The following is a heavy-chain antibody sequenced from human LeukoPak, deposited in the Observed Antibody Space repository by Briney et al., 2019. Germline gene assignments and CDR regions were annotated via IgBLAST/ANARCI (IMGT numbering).Heavy chain of an antibody. CDR1: GFTFSSYA. J-gene: IGHJ4*02. V-gene: IGHV3-23*01. D-gene: IGHD1-26*01. CDR3: AMALSYRSPTPLDY. CDR2: ISGSGGST. Sequence: GGSLRLSCAASGFTFSSYAMSWVRQAPGKGLEWVSAISGSGGSTYYADSVKGRFTISSDNSKNTLYLQMNSLRAEDTAVYYCAMALSYRSPTPLDYWGQGTLVTVSS.